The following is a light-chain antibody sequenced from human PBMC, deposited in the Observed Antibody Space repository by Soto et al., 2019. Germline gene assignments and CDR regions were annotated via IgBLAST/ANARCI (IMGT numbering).Light chain of an antibody. CDR3: QQYKSYSPRT. V-gene: IGKV1-5*01. Sequence: DVQMTQSPSTLSASVGDRVTITCRASQTISNWLAWYQQRPGKAPQLLISDASRLESGVPSRFSGSGSGTEFTLTISNLQPDDSATYYCQQYKSYSPRTFGQGTKVDIK. CDR1: QTISNW. J-gene: IGKJ1*01. CDR2: DAS.